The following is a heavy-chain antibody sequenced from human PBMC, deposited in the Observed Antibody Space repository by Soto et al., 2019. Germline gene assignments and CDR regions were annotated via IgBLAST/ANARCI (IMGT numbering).Heavy chain of an antibody. CDR3: ARGPYDFWSGYYSFDP. V-gene: IGHV4-30-2*01. Sequence: SETLSLTCAVSGGSISSGGYSWSWIRQPPGKGLEWIGYIYHSGSTYYNPSLKSRVTISVDRSKNQFSLKLSSVTAADTAVYYCARGPYDFWSGYYSFDPWGQGTLVTVSS. CDR1: GGSISSGGYS. CDR2: IYHSGST. J-gene: IGHJ5*02. D-gene: IGHD3-3*01.